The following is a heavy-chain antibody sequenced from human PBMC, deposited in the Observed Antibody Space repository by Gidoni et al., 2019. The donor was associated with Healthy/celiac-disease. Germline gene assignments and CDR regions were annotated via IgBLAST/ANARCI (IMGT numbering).Heavy chain of an antibody. Sequence: LQLQESGPGLVKPSETLSLTCTASGGPISSSSYYWGWIRPPPGKGLKWIGSTYYSGSTYYNPSLKSRVTISVDTSKNKFSLKLSSVTAADTAVYYCARTTGDYGDYGEAYYFDYWGQGTLVTVSS. V-gene: IGHV4-39*01. CDR1: GGPISSSSYY. D-gene: IGHD4-17*01. CDR3: ARTTGDYGDYGEAYYFDY. CDR2: TYYSGST. J-gene: IGHJ4*02.